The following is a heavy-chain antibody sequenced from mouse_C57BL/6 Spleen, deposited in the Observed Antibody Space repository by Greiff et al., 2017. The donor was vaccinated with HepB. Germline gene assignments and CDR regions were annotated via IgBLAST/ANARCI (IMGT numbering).Heavy chain of an antibody. Sequence: VMLVESGAELMKPGASVKLSCKATGYTFTGYWIEWVKQRPGHGLEWIGEILPGSGSTNYNEKFKGKATFTADTSSNTAYMQLSSLTTEDSAIYYCATVDSSGYVRFAYWGQGTLVTVSA. CDR2: ILPGSGST. D-gene: IGHD3-2*02. CDR1: GYTFTGYW. CDR3: ATVDSSGYVRFAY. J-gene: IGHJ3*01. V-gene: IGHV1-9*01.